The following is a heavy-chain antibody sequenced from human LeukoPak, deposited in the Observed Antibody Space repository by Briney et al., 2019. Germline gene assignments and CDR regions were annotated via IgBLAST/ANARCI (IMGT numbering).Heavy chain of an antibody. J-gene: IGHJ6*03. D-gene: IGHD6-6*01. CDR2: INHSGST. Sequence: SETLSLTCAVYGGSFSGYYWSWIRQPPGKGLEWIGEINHSGSTNYNPSLKSRVTISVDTSKNQFSLKLSSVTAADTALYYCAKGTASIPIYMDVWGKGTTVTISS. V-gene: IGHV4-34*01. CDR3: AKGTASIPIYMDV. CDR1: GGSFSGYY.